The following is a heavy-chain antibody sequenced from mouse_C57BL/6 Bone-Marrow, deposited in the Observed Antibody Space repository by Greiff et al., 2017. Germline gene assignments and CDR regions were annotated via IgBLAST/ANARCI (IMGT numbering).Heavy chain of an antibody. CDR1: GYTFTSYD. D-gene: IGHD1-1*01. CDR3: ARLEFDGSSGDWYFDV. V-gene: IGHV1-85*01. J-gene: IGHJ1*03. CDR2: IYPRDGST. Sequence: QVQLQQSGPELVKPGASVKLSCKASGYTFTSYDINWVKQRPGQGLKWMGWIYPRDGSTKYNEKFKGKATLTVDTSSSTAYMELPRRTSEDSAVYFCARLEFDGSSGDWYFDVWGTGTTVTVSS.